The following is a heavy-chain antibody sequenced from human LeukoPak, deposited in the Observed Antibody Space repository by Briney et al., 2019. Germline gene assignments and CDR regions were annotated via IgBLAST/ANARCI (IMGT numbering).Heavy chain of an antibody. CDR2: IRSKANSYAT. V-gene: IGHV3-73*01. J-gene: IGHJ6*02. CDR3: TRLVGQTGFYYYYGMDV. Sequence: GGSLRLSCAASGFTFSGSAMHWVRQASGKGLEWVGRIRSKANSYATAYAASVKGRFTISRDDSKNTAYLQMNSLKTEDPAVYYCTRLVGQTGFYYYYGMDVWGQGTTVTVSS. D-gene: IGHD1-1*01. CDR1: GFTFSGSA.